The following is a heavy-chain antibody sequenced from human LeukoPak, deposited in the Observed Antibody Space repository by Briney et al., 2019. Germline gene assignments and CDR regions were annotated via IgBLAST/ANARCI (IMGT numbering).Heavy chain of an antibody. CDR2: IYTSGST. V-gene: IGHV4-4*07. Sequence: PSETLSLTCTVSGGSISSYYWSWIRQPAGKGLEWIGRIYTSGSTNYNPSLKSRVTISVDTSKNQFSLKLSSVTAADTAVYYCARGTAPYSRSDAFDIWGQGTMVTVSS. D-gene: IGHD6-13*01. CDR1: GGSISSYY. J-gene: IGHJ3*02. CDR3: ARGTAPYSRSDAFDI.